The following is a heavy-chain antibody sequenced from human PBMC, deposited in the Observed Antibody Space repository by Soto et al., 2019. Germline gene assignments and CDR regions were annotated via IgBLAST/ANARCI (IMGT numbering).Heavy chain of an antibody. CDR1: GTMFSGHA. V-gene: IGHV3-23*01. Sequence: GGSLRLSCEVSGTMFSGHAMSWVRQAPGKGLEWLSSISGDGESSYYAESVRGRFTLSRDNAKSTLFLQMNSLKAGDTAVYYWATVIIFHMTLVNWGQGTLVTVSS. CDR3: ATVIIFHMTLVN. J-gene: IGHJ4*02. CDR2: ISGDGESS. D-gene: IGHD3-9*01.